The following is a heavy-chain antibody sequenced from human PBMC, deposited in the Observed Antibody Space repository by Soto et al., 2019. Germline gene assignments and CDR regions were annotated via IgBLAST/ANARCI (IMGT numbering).Heavy chain of an antibody. CDR2: ITESGGIA. CDR1: GFIFSDFA. Sequence: GGSLRLSCAASGFIFSDFAMNWVRQAPGKGLEWVAAITESGGIALYADSVKGRFSISRDNSKSMVFLQMNFLRADDTAIYYCTKRGGPIGSNYYDFWGQGALVTVSS. J-gene: IGHJ4*02. CDR3: TKRGGPIGSNYYDF. D-gene: IGHD3-10*01. V-gene: IGHV3-23*01.